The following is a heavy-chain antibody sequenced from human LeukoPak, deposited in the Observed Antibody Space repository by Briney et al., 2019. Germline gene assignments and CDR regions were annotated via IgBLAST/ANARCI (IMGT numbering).Heavy chain of an antibody. CDR3: ARHDYGAY. V-gene: IGHV3-23*01. J-gene: IGHJ4*02. Sequence: GGSLRLSCAASGFPFSSYPMSWVRQAPGKGLQWVSAISAGGDNTYYTDSVKGRFTISRDNSKSTLFLQMNSLRAEDTALYYCARHDYGAYWGQGTLVTVSS. CDR2: ISAGGDNT. D-gene: IGHD4-17*01. CDR1: GFPFSSYP.